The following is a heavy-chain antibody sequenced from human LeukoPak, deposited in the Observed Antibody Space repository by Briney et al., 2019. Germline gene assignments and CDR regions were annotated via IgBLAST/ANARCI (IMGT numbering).Heavy chain of an antibody. D-gene: IGHD3-3*01. CDR1: GFTFSTYA. CDR2: MSFDGSNK. V-gene: IGHV3-30*04. J-gene: IGHJ6*02. CDR3: ARDKRVARASGNYYYYYYGMDV. Sequence: GRSLRLSCAASGFTFSTYAMHWVRQAPGKGLEWVAAMSFDGSNKYYADSVRGRITISRDNSKNTLGLQMSSLRTEDTAVYYCARDKRVARASGNYYYYYYGMDVWGQGTTVTVSS.